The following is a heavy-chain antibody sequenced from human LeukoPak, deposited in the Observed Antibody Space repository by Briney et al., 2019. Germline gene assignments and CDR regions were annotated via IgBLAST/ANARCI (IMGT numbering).Heavy chain of an antibody. V-gene: IGHV3-23*01. CDR3: AKEKGDGLPFDH. D-gene: IGHD5-24*01. J-gene: IGHJ4*02. CDR1: GFAFRNYG. CDR2: VNAKGDVT. Sequence: GGSLRLSCSASGFAFRNYGMAWVRQAPGKGLDFVSAVNAKGDVTFYADSVKGRFTMSRDNSKNTLYLQMNSLRAEDTAVYYCAKEKGDGLPFDHWGQVTLITVSS.